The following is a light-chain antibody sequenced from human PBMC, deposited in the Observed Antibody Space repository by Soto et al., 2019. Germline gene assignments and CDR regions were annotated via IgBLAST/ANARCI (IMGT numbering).Light chain of an antibody. J-gene: IGKJ1*01. Sequence: DIVLTQSPGPLSLSPGERATLSCRASQSVGSSYLAWYQQKPGQAPRLVIYGASSRATGIPDRFSGSGSGTDFTLTISRLEPEDFAVYYCQQYGSSPETFGQGTKVEI. CDR1: QSVGSSY. V-gene: IGKV3-20*01. CDR2: GAS. CDR3: QQYGSSPET.